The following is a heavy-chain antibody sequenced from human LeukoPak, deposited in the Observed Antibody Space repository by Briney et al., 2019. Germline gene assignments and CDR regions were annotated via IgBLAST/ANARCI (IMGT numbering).Heavy chain of an antibody. Sequence: PGGSLRLSCAASGFTFSTYAMTWVRQPPGKGLEWVSGISWNGNSIGYADSMKGRFTISRDNARNSLYLQMNSLRAEDTALYYCARSFVESPGAFDIWGQGTMVTVS. D-gene: IGHD3-3*02. J-gene: IGHJ3*02. V-gene: IGHV3-20*04. CDR3: ARSFVESPGAFDI. CDR1: GFTFSTYA. CDR2: ISWNGNSI.